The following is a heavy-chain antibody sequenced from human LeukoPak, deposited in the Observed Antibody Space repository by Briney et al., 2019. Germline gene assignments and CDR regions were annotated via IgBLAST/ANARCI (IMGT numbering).Heavy chain of an antibody. D-gene: IGHD7-27*01. J-gene: IGHJ4*02. V-gene: IGHV4-59*01. CDR3: ARDSGKLGFDY. CDR2: IYYSGST. CDR1: GGSISSYY. Sequence: SETLSLTCSVSGGSISSYYWSWIRQPPGQGLEWIGYIYYSGSTNYNPSLKSRVTISVDTSKNQFSLKLSSVTAADTAVYYCARDSGKLGFDYWGQGTLVTVSS.